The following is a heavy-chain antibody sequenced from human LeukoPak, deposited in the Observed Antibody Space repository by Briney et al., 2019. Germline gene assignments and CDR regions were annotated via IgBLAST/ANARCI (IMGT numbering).Heavy chain of an antibody. CDR1: GFPFSNYA. D-gene: IGHD4-17*01. J-gene: IGHJ4*02. CDR3: ARGGWGFDYGDYDY. Sequence: PGGSLRLSCAASGFPFSNYAMSWVRQATGKGLEWVSAISGSGGSTYYADSVKGRFTVSRDFSKNTLYLQMNSLRAEDTAVYYCARGGWGFDYGDYDYWGQGTLVTISS. V-gene: IGHV3-23*01. CDR2: ISGSGGST.